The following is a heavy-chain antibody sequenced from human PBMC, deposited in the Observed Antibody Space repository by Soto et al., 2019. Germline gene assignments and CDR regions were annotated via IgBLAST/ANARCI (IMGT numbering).Heavy chain of an antibody. J-gene: IGHJ4*02. CDR2: ISSSSTL. Sequence: PWWSLRLSCSASVFTFSSYSMNWVRQAPGKGLEWVSYISSSSTLYYAGAVTGQYTIPRDNAKRALYLQVNSLRDEETAVYYCARGGSFDTMVDWGQGTLVTVSS. V-gene: IGHV3-48*02. D-gene: IGHD3-10*01. CDR3: ARGGSFDTMVD. CDR1: VFTFSSYS.